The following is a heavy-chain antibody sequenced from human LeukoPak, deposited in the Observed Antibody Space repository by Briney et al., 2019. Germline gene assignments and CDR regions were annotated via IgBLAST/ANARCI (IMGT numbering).Heavy chain of an antibody. CDR2: INWNGGRT. CDR1: GFTFDDYG. V-gene: IGHV3-20*04. Sequence: PGGSLRLSCAASGFTFDDYGKTWVRQAPGKGLEWVSGINWNGGRTGYAESVKGRFTISRDSAQNSLYLQMNSLRAEDTALYYCARVASNYDFDYWGQGTLVTVSS. CDR3: ARVASNYDFDY. D-gene: IGHD4-11*01. J-gene: IGHJ4*02.